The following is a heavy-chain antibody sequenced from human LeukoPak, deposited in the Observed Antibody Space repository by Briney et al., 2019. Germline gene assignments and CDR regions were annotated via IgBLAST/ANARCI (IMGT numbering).Heavy chain of an antibody. V-gene: IGHV3-23*01. Sequence: PGGSLGLSCAASGFTFSSYAMSWVRQAPGKGLEWVSSFSGSGGSTYYADSVKGRFTISRDNSKNTLYLQMDSLRAEDTAVYYCAKGEKTTVTTPDYWGQGTLVTVSP. CDR1: GFTFSSYA. CDR3: AKGEKTTVTTPDY. J-gene: IGHJ4*02. D-gene: IGHD4-17*01. CDR2: FSGSGGST.